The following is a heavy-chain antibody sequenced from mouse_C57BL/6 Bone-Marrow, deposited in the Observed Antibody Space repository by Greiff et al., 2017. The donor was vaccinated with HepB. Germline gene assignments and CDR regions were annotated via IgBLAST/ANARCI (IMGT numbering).Heavy chain of an antibody. CDR2: IYPRSGNT. CDR1: GYTFTSYG. Sequence: VQLQQSGAELARPGASVKLSCKASGYTFTSYGISWVKQRTGQGLEWIGEIYPRSGNTYYNEKFKGKATLTADKSSSTAYMELRSLTSEDSAVYFCARRWLRAFAYWGQGTLVTVSA. J-gene: IGHJ3*01. V-gene: IGHV1-81*01. D-gene: IGHD2-3*01. CDR3: ARRWLRAFAY.